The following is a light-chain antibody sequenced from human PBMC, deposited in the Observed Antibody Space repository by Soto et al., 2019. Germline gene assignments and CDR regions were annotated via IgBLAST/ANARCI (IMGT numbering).Light chain of an antibody. CDR1: QSIGGNF. Sequence: EIVLTKYPGTLSLSPGEGATLSCRASQSIGGNFIAWYQQRRGPAPRLLIHGASNRATGIPDRFSGSGSGTDFTLTISRLEPEDYALYYCQQYGTSPLTFGGRTKVDI. CDR3: QQYGTSPLT. CDR2: GAS. J-gene: IGKJ4*01. V-gene: IGKV3-20*01.